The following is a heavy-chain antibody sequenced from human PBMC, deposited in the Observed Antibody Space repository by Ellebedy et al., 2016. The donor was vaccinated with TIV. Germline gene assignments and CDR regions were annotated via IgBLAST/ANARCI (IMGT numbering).Heavy chain of an antibody. CDR1: GGSVIRTGHY. J-gene: IGHJ5*02. CDR3: AREVIAGINWFDP. V-gene: IGHV4-39*02. D-gene: IGHD2-21*01. CDR2: LFYSGTT. Sequence: SETLSLXXTVSGGSVIRTGHYCTWVRQPPGKGLEWVGGLFYSGTTWYNPSLKSRVTISVDTSKNQFSLRLSSVTAADTAVYYCAREVIAGINWFDPWGQGTLVTVSS.